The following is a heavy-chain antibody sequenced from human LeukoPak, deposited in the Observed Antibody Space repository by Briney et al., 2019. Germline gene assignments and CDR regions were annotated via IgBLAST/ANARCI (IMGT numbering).Heavy chain of an antibody. Sequence: GESLKISCKGSGYSFTSYWIGWVRQMPGKGLEWMGIIYPGDSDTRYSPSFQGQVTISADKSISTAYLQWISLKASDTAMHYCASDYDSSGYYRGNAFDIWGQGTMVTVSS. CDR3: ASDYDSSGYYRGNAFDI. J-gene: IGHJ3*02. CDR1: GYSFTSYW. D-gene: IGHD3-22*01. V-gene: IGHV5-51*01. CDR2: IYPGDSDT.